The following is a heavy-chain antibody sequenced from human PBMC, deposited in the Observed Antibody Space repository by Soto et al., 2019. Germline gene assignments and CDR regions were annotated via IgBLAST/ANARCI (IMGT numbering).Heavy chain of an antibody. CDR1: GFTFKDFE. V-gene: IGHV3-48*03. D-gene: IGHD3-10*01. J-gene: IGHJ4*02. Sequence: EVQLLESGGGLVQPGGSLRLSCGVSGFTFKDFEMNWVRQAPGKGPEWLAYIDGSGATKKYADSVRGRFTISRDNPNNSLFLQMSILSAADTAIYYCARGFGRFNYWGQGTLVSVSS. CDR2: IDGSGATK. CDR3: ARGFGRFNY.